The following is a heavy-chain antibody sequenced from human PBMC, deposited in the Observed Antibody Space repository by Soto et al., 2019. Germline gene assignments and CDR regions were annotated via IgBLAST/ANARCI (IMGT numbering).Heavy chain of an antibody. V-gene: IGHV4-59*08. CDR3: AGLAVVVVAASESYYYYYMDV. CDR1: GGSISSYY. J-gene: IGHJ6*03. Sequence: SETLSLTCTVSGGSISSYYWSWIRQPPGKGLEWIGYIYYSGSTNYNPSLKSRVTISVDTSKNQFSLKLSSVTAADTAVYYCAGLAVVVVAASESYYYYYMDVWGKGTTVTVSS. CDR2: IYYSGST. D-gene: IGHD2-15*01.